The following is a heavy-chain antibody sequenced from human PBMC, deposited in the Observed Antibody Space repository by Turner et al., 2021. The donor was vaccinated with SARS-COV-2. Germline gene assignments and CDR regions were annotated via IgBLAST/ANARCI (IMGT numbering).Heavy chain of an antibody. CDR1: GITFSSYW. CDR3: ARGSGSSPDFDY. D-gene: IGHD1-26*01. V-gene: IGHV3-74*02. J-gene: IGHJ4*02. Sequence: EVQLLDSGGGLVQPGVSLRLSCVASGITFSSYWMHWVRQAPGKGLVWVSRINSDGSSTSTSYADSVKGRFTISRDSAKNTLYLQMKSLRAEDTAVYYCARGSGSSPDFDYWGQGTLVTVSS. CDR2: INSDGSSTST.